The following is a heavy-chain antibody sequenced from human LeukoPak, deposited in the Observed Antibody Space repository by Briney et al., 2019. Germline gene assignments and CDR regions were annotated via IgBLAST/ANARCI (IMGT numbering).Heavy chain of an antibody. CDR3: ARNGYLPADYYFDY. CDR1: GFTFSSYE. V-gene: IGHV3-48*02. Sequence: GGSLRLSCAASGFTFSSYELNWVRQTPGKGLEWVSYITSSSSTIYYADSVKGRFTISRDNVKSSLYLQMNSLRDEDTAVYYCARNGYLPADYYFDYWGQGTLVTVSS. J-gene: IGHJ4*02. CDR2: ITSSSSTI. D-gene: IGHD5-24*01.